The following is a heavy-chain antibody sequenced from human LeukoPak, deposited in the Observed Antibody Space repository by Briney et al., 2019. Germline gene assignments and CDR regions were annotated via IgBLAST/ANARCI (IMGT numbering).Heavy chain of an antibody. CDR2: IHNIGST. CDR3: VRPGQSSWWVYFNY. V-gene: IGHV4-4*09. CDR1: GGSISTFYY. Sequence: SESLSLTCTVSGGSISTFYYWTWLRQTPGKGLEWIGNIHNIGSTNYNPSPKSRVGMSIDTSKNQFSLRLTSVTAADTAVYYCVRPGQSSWWVYFNYWGQGAVVIVSS. J-gene: IGHJ4*02. D-gene: IGHD2-15*01.